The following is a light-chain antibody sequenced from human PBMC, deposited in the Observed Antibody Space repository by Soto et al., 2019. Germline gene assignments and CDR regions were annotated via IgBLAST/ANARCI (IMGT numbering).Light chain of an antibody. CDR3: QQSYSTLT. CDR1: HSISSY. Sequence: DIQMTQSPSSLSASLGDRVTITCRASHSISSYLNWYQQKPGKAPKLLIYAASSLQSGVPSRFSGSGSGTDFTLTISSPQPEDFATYYCQQSYSTLTFGPGTNVDIK. J-gene: IGKJ3*01. CDR2: AAS. V-gene: IGKV1-39*01.